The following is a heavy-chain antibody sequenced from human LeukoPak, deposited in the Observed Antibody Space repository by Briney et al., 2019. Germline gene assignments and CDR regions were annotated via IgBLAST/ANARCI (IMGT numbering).Heavy chain of an antibody. Sequence: PGGSLRLSCTASGFKFADAPMHWVRQPPGKGLEWIALITWDSTDSYYADSVKGRFTISRDDSGNTLYLQMNSLRSDDTALYYCAKDVSFRRGHNFDASDNWGLGTMVTVSS. D-gene: IGHD5-24*01. CDR2: ITWDSTDS. V-gene: IGHV3-43*01. CDR1: GFKFADAP. J-gene: IGHJ3*02. CDR3: AKDVSFRRGHNFDASDN.